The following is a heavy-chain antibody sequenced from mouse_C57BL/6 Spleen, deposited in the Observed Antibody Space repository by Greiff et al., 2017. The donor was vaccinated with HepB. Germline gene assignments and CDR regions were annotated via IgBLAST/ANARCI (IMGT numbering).Heavy chain of an antibody. D-gene: IGHD2-5*01. CDR1: GYTFTSYW. CDR2: IYPGSGST. CDR3: ARRGYYSNYGG. V-gene: IGHV1-55*01. J-gene: IGHJ2*01. Sequence: QVLLQQPGAELVKPGASVKMSCKASGYTFTSYWITWVKQRPGQGLEWIGDIYPGSGSTNYNEKFKSKATLTVDTSSSTAYMQLSSLTSEDSAVYYCARRGYYSNYGGWGQGTTLTVSS.